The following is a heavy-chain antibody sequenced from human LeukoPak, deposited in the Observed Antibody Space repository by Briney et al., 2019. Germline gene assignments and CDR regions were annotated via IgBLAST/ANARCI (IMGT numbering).Heavy chain of an antibody. CDR2: INWNGGST. CDR3: AKASDSSSWYRNYYYYYMDV. V-gene: IGHV3-20*04. D-gene: IGHD6-13*01. Sequence: GGSLRLSCAASGFTFDDYGMSWVRQAPGKGLEWVSGINWNGGSTGYADSVKGRFTISRDNAKNSLYLQMNSLRAEDTALYYCAKASDSSSWYRNYYYYYMDVWGKGTTVTVSS. J-gene: IGHJ6*03. CDR1: GFTFDDYG.